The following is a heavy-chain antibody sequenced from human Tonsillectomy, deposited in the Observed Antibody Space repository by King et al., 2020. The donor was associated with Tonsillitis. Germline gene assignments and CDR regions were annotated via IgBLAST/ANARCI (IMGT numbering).Heavy chain of an antibody. CDR3: ARDITVVRGDYYFGMDV. CDR1: GFTFSSYA. V-gene: IGHV3-30-3*01. Sequence: VQLVEFGGGVVQPGRSLRLSCAASGFTFSSYAMHWVRQAPGKGLAWVAVISYDGSNKYYEDSVKGRFTISRDNSKNTLYLQMNSLRAEDTAVYYCARDITVVRGDYYFGMDVWGQGTTVTVSS. D-gene: IGHD4-23*01. CDR2: ISYDGSNK. J-gene: IGHJ6*02.